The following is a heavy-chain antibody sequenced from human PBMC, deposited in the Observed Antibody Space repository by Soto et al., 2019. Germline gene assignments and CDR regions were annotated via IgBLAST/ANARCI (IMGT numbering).Heavy chain of an antibody. Sequence: KTGGSLRLSCATSGFTFSSYSMNWVRQAPGMGLEWVSSISSSRRYIYYADSVRGRFTISRDNAKNSLYLQINSLRAEDTAVYYCARDRLVAATSAPPYCYYGMDVWGQGTTVTVSS. J-gene: IGHJ6*02. CDR2: ISSSRRYI. CDR1: GFTFSSYS. CDR3: ARDRLVAATSAPPYCYYGMDV. D-gene: IGHD2-15*01. V-gene: IGHV3-21*01.